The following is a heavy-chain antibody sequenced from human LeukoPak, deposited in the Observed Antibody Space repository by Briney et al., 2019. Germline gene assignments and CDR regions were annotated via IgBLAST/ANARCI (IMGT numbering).Heavy chain of an antibody. CDR2: IRSKAYGGTT. V-gene: IGHV3-49*03. CDR3: TRLGEDSGSYRDYYYYMDV. D-gene: IGHD1-26*01. CDR1: GFTFGDYA. Sequence: GGSLRLSCTASGFTFGDYAMSWFRQAPGKGLEWVGFIRSKAYGGTTEYAASVKGRFTISRDDSKSIAYLQMNSLKTEDTAVYYCTRLGEDSGSYRDYYYYMDVWGKGTTVTVSS. J-gene: IGHJ6*03.